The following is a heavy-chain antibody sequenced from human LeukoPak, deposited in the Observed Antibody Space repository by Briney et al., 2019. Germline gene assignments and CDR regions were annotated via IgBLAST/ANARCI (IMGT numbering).Heavy chain of an antibody. CDR2: IYYSGST. D-gene: IGHD3-22*01. CDR1: GGSISSYY. Sequence: SSETLSLTCTVSGGSISSYYWSWIRQPPGKGLEWIGYIYYSGSTYYNPSLKSRVTISVDTSKNQFSLKLSSVTAADTAVYYCARDRRYYYDSSGFQRDAFDIWGQGTMVTVSS. J-gene: IGHJ3*02. CDR3: ARDRRYYYDSSGFQRDAFDI. V-gene: IGHV4-30-4*01.